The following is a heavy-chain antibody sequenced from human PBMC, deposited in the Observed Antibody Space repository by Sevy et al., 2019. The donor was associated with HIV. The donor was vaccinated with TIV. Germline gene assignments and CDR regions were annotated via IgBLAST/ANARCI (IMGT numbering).Heavy chain of an antibody. CDR1: GYTFTSFG. D-gene: IGHD3-3*01. Sequence: ASVKVSCKASGYTFTSFGISWVRQAPGQGLEWMGWINAYNGNTNYAQKLQGRVTMTTDTSTSTADMELRSLRSDDTAVYYCARDPPDGFDFWSGYGGDTTLFTSTSDYWGQGTLVTVSS. CDR2: INAYNGNT. V-gene: IGHV1-18*01. J-gene: IGHJ4*02. CDR3: ARDPPDGFDFWSGYGGDTTLFTSTSDY.